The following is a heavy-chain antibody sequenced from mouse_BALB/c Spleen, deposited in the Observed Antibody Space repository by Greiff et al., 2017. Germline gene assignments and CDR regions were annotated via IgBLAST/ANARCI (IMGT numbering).Heavy chain of an antibody. CDR1: GFTFSSFG. J-gene: IGHJ3*01. CDR2: ISSGSSTI. V-gene: IGHV5-17*02. CDR3: ARGGNGYYPFAY. Sequence: EVQVVESGGGLVQPGGSRKLSCAASGFTFSSFGMHWVRQAPEKGLEWVAYISSGSSTIYYADTVKGRFTISRDNPKNTLFLQMTSLRSEDTAMYYCARGGNGYYPFAYWGQGTLVTVSA. D-gene: IGHD2-3*01.